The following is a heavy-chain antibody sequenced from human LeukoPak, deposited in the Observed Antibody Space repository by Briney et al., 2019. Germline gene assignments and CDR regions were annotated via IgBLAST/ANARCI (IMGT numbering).Heavy chain of an antibody. Sequence: SETLSLTCTVSGGSIGGHYWTWIRQPPGKGLEWIGSIYYSGSTYYNPSLKSRVTISVDTSKNQFSLKLSSVTAADTAVYYCARGTSGYPTGYWGQGTLVTVSS. CDR1: GGSIGGHY. CDR2: IYYSGST. J-gene: IGHJ4*02. D-gene: IGHD5-12*01. CDR3: ARGTSGYPTGY. V-gene: IGHV4-39*01.